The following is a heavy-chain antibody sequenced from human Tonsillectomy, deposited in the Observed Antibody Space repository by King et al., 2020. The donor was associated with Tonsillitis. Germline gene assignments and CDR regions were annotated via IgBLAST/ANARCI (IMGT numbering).Heavy chain of an antibody. V-gene: IGHV3-23*04. CDR1: GFTFNSYA. CDR3: AKDKWELLQGSDF. J-gene: IGHJ4*02. D-gene: IGHD1-26*01. Sequence: VQLVESGGGLVQPGGSLRLSCAASGFTFNSYAMSWVRQAPGKGLEWVSGISGSGDNTYYADSVKGRFTISRDHSKNTLYLQMNSLRAEDTAVYYCAKDKWELLQGSDFWGQGTLVTVPS. CDR2: ISGSGDNT.